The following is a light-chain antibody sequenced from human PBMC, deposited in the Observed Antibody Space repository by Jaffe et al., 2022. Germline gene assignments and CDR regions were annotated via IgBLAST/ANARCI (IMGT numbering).Light chain of an antibody. J-gene: IGLJ3*02. V-gene: IGLV1-40*01. CDR2: NNN. CDR3: QSYDSSLSGSV. Sequence: QSVLTQPPSVSGAPGQRVTISCTGSSSNIGAGYDVHWYQQVPGTAPKLLIYNNNNRPSGVPDRFSGSKSGTSASLAITGLQAEDEADYYCQSYDSSLSGSVFGGGTKLTVL. CDR1: SSNIGAGYD.